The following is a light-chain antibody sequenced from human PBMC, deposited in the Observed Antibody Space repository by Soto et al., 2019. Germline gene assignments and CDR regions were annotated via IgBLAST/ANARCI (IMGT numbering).Light chain of an antibody. CDR1: SIDVGGYNY. V-gene: IGLV2-14*01. Sequence: QSVLTQPASVSGSPGQSITISCTGTSIDVGGYNYVSWYQQHPGKAPKLMIYDVSNRPSGVSNRFSGSKSGNTASLTISGLQAEDEADYYCSSYTSSSRVFGTGTKVTV. J-gene: IGLJ1*01. CDR3: SSYTSSSRV. CDR2: DVS.